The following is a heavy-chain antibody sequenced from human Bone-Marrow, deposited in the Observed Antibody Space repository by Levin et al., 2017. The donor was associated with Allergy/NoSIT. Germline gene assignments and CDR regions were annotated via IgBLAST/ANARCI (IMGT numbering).Heavy chain of an antibody. J-gene: IGHJ4*02. CDR2: INHSGST. V-gene: IGHV4-34*01. CDR1: GGSFSGYY. D-gene: IGHD6-13*01. CDR3: ARGGIAAAGALFDY. Sequence: NASETLSLTCAVYGGSFSGYYWSWIRQPPGKGLEWIGEINHSGSTNYNPSLKSRVTISVDTSKNQFSLKLSSVTAADTAVYYCARGGIAAAGALFDYWGQGTLVTVSS.